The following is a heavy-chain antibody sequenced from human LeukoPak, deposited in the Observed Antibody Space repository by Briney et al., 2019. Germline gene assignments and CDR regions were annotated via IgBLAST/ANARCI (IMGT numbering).Heavy chain of an antibody. CDR2: IKRKTDGGTT. J-gene: IGHJ4*02. D-gene: IGHD3-10*01. CDR3: TTPQNYYYGSGSYWGGFDY. CDR1: GFTFSNAW. Sequence: GGSLRLSCAAPGFTFSNAWMSWVRQAPGKGLEWVGRIKRKTDGGTTDYAAPVKGRFTISRDDSKNTLYLQMNSLKTEDTAVYYCTTPQNYYYGSGSYWGGFDYWGQGTLVTVSS. V-gene: IGHV3-15*01.